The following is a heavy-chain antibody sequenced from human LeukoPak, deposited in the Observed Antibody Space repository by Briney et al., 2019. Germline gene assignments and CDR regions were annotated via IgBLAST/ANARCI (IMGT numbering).Heavy chain of an antibody. J-gene: IGHJ6*02. D-gene: IGHD3-16*01. V-gene: IGHV1-2*04. CDR3: ARDGGSENYYYYGMDV. CDR2: INPNSGGT. CDR1: GYTFTSYD. Sequence: ASVKVSCKASGYTFTSYDINWVRQATGQGLEWMGWINPNSGGTNYAQKFQGWVTMTRDTSISTAYMELSRLRSDDTAVYYCARDGGSENYYYYGMDVWGQGTTVTVSS.